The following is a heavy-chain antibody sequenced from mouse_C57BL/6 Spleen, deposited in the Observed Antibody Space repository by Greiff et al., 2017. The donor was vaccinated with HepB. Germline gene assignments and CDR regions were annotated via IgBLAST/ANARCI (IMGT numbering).Heavy chain of an antibody. D-gene: IGHD2-4*01. CDR1: GYTFTSYT. V-gene: IGHV1-4*01. Sequence: VQLQQSGAELARPGASVKMSCKASGYTFTSYTMHWVTQRPGQGLEWIGYINPSSGYTKYNQKFKDKSTLTADKSSSTAYMQLSSLTSDDSAVYYCAITRIYYDYDGYCDVWGTGTTVTVSS. J-gene: IGHJ1*03. CDR2: INPSSGYT. CDR3: AITRIYYDYDGYCDV.